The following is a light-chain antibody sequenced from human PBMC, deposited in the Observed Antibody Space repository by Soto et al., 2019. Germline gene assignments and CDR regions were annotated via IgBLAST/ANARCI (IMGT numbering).Light chain of an antibody. CDR2: GTS. CDR1: QSVSSSY. J-gene: IGKJ3*01. V-gene: IGKV3-20*01. CDR3: QHYGSSPLFT. Sequence: EIVLTQSPGTLSLSPVEGATLSCRANQSVSSSYLAWYQQKPGQAPRLLIYGTSGRATGIPDRFSGSGSGTDFTLTISRREPEDFAAYYCQHYGSSPLFTFGPGTKVDIK.